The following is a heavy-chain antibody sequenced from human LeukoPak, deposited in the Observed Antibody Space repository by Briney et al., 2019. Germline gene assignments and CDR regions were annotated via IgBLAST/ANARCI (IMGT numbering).Heavy chain of an antibody. V-gene: IGHV3-23*01. Sequence: GGSLRLSCAASGFTFSSYTMSWVRQAPGKGLEWVSTITASDGNTYYADSVKGQFTVSRDNSKNTLFLQMNSLRAEDTAVYYCAKDGGLWVSAHWGDSWGRGTLVTVSS. CDR3: AKDGGLWVSAHWGDS. CDR1: GFTFSSYT. J-gene: IGHJ4*02. D-gene: IGHD7-27*01. CDR2: ITASDGNT.